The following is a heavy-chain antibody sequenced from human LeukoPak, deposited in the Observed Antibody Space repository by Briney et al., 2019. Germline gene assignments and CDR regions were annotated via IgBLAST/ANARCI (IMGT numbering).Heavy chain of an antibody. CDR1: GFTFSSYS. CDR2: ISGSSSYI. Sequence: GGSLRLSCAASGFTFSSYSMNWVRQAPGKGPEWVSSISGSSSYIYYADSVKGRFTISRDNAKNSLYLQMNSLRAEDTAVYYCARGTPQTYGYSAWGQGTLVTVSS. V-gene: IGHV3-21*01. J-gene: IGHJ4*02. D-gene: IGHD5-18*01. CDR3: ARGTPQTYGYSA.